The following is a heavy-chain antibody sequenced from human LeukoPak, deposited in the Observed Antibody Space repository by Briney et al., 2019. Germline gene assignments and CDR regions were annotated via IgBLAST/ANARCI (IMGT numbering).Heavy chain of an antibody. CDR3: ARSQRLVAAAGIHFDY. CDR1: GGSISSSSYY. V-gene: IGHV4-39*07. D-gene: IGHD6-13*01. J-gene: IGHJ4*02. Sequence: SETLSLTCTVSGGSISSSSYYWGWIRQPPGKGLEWIGSIYYSGSTYYNPSLKSRVTISVDTSKNQFSLKLSSVTAADTAVYYCARSQRLVAAAGIHFDYWGQGTLVTVSS. CDR2: IYYSGST.